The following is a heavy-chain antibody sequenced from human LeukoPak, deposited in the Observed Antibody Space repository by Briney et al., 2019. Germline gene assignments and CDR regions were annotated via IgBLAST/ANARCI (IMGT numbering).Heavy chain of an antibody. CDR1: GYTFTSYY. J-gene: IGHJ6*03. V-gene: IGHV1-46*01. CDR2: IKPSGGST. Sequence: ASVKVSCKASGYTFTSYYTHWVRQAPGQGLEWMGIIKPSGGSTLYAQKFQGRVTVTSDMSTSTAYMELSSLRSEDTAVYYCARGHAAGTNSPTPYYYYYMDIWGKGTTVTVSS. CDR3: ARGHAAGTNSPTPYYYYYMDI. D-gene: IGHD1-7*01.